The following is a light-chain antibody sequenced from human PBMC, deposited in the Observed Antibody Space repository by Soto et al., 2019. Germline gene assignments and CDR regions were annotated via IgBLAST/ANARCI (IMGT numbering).Light chain of an antibody. CDR3: QQRFNWPLT. V-gene: IGKV3-11*01. CDR2: DAS. J-gene: IGKJ5*01. Sequence: EIVMSKSPATLSVSQGERATLSCRASQSVSSNLAWYQQKPGQAPKFLIYDASNRATGIPARFSGSGSETDFTLTINSLEPEDFAVYYCQQRFNWPLTFGQGTRLEIK. CDR1: QSVSSN.